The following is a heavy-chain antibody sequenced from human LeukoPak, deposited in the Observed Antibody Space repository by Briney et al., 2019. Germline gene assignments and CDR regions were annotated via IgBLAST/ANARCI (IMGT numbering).Heavy chain of an antibody. V-gene: IGHV3-7*03. CDR3: AEDGDTPTHYYYMDV. J-gene: IGHJ6*03. CDR1: GFTFSSYW. CDR2: IKQDGSEK. Sequence: PGGSLRLSCEASGFTFSSYWMSWVRQAPGKGLEWVANIKQDGSEKYYVDSVKGRFTISRDNAKNSLYLQMNSLRAEDTAFYYCAEDGDTPTHYYYMDVWGKGTTVTVSS. D-gene: IGHD5-18*01.